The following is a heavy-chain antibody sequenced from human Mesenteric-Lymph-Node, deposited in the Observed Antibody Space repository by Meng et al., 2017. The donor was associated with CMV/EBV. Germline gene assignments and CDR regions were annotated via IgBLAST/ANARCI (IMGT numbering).Heavy chain of an antibody. V-gene: IGHV3-30*02. D-gene: IGHD3-10*01. CDR3: ARMPTASSDY. J-gene: IGHJ4*02. CDR2: IRFDGSNK. Sequence: GESLKISCVASGFTFSSYGIHWVRQAPGKGLEWVAYIRFDGSNKYYADSVKGRFTISRDNSKNTLYLQMNSLRAEDTAVYYCARMPTASSDYWGQGTLVTVSS. CDR1: GFTFSSYG.